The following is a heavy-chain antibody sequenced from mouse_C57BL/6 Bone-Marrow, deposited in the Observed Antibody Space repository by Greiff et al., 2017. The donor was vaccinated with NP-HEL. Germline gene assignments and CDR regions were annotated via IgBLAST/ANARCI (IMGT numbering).Heavy chain of an antibody. Sequence: VQLQQSGAELVRPGASAKLSCTASGFNIKDDYMHWVKQRPEQGLEWIGWIDPENGDTEYASKFQGKATITADTSSNTAYLQLSSLTSEDTAVYYCTTSVYYGNPGAYWGQGTLVTVSA. CDR1: GFNIKDDY. D-gene: IGHD2-1*01. V-gene: IGHV14-4*01. CDR2: IDPENGDT. CDR3: TTSVYYGNPGAY. J-gene: IGHJ3*01.